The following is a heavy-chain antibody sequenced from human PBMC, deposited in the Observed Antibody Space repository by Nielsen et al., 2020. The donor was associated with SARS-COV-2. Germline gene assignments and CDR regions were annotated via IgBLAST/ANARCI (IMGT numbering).Heavy chain of an antibody. J-gene: IGHJ6*02. CDR2: INYDGSHT. Sequence: WIRQPPGKGLVWVSHINYDGSHTTYADSVKGRFTISRDNADNTIYLQMNSLRAEDTAVYYCARDLSGWYYYGMDVWGQGTTVTVSS. CDR3: ARDLSGWYYYGMDV. V-gene: IGHV3-74*03. D-gene: IGHD6-19*01.